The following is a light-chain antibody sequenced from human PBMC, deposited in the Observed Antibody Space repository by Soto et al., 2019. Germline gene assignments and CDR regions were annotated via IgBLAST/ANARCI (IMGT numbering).Light chain of an antibody. CDR1: QGISRF. CDR3: QQYQSYPAS. Sequence: DIQMTQSPSSLSASVGDRVTITCRASQGISRFLAWFQQKPGKAPKSLIYDASTLQSGVSSRFSGSGSDTHFTLTISSLQPEEFATYDCQQYQSYPASFGQGTKVEIK. CDR2: DAS. J-gene: IGKJ1*01. V-gene: IGKV1-16*01.